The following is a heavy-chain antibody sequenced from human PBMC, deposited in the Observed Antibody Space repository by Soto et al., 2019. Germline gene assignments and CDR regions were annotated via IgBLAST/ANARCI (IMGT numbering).Heavy chain of an antibody. V-gene: IGHV3-11*06. CDR1: GFTFSDYS. J-gene: IGHJ4*02. D-gene: IGHD3-22*01. Sequence: TGGSLRLSCAASGFTFSDYSMSWIRQAPGKGLEWLSYISGSSSYTNSADSVKGRFTISRDNAKNTLYLQMNSLRAEDTAVYYYDSSGYFDYWGQGTLVTVS. CDR2: ISGSSSYT. CDR3: DSSGYFDY.